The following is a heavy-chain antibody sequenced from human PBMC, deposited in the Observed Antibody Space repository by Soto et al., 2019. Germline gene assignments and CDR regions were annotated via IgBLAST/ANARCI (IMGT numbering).Heavy chain of an antibody. V-gene: IGHV5-51*01. Sequence: GGSLKNSRKGFGYNLSHYWDGRGRHIPRKGLGWMGIIYPGDSDTRYSPSFQGQVTISADKSISTAYLQWSSLKASDTAMYYCARTAAAGKYYYGVDVWGQGTTVTVSS. D-gene: IGHD6-13*01. CDR1: GYNLSHYW. CDR2: IYPGDSDT. J-gene: IGHJ6*02. CDR3: ARTAAAGKYYYGVDV.